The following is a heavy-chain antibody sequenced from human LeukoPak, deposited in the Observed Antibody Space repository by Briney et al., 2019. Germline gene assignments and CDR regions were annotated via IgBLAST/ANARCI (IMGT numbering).Heavy chain of an antibody. CDR1: GGSISSSSYY. J-gene: IGHJ4*02. V-gene: IGHV4-39*01. D-gene: IGHD3-22*01. Sequence: SETLSLTCTVSGGSISSSSYYWGWIRQPPGKGLEWIGSIYYSGSTYYNPSLKSRVTVSVDTSKNQFSLKLSSVTAADTAVYYCARLLPPSLYDSSGYVDYWGQGTWSPSPQ. CDR2: IYYSGST. CDR3: ARLLPPSLYDSSGYVDY.